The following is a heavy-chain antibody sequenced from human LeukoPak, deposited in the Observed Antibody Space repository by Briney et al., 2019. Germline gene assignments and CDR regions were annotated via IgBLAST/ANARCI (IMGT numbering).Heavy chain of an antibody. CDR2: IIPIFGTA. V-gene: IGHV1-69*13. D-gene: IGHD1-26*01. J-gene: IGHJ4*02. CDR3: AMGMGVSPDNFDY. Sequence: ASVKVSCKASGGTFSSYTISWVRQAPGQGLEWMGGIIPIFGTANYAQKFQGRVTITADESTSTASMELSSLRSEDTAVYYCAMGMGVSPDNFDYWGQGTLVTVSS. CDR1: GGTFSSYT.